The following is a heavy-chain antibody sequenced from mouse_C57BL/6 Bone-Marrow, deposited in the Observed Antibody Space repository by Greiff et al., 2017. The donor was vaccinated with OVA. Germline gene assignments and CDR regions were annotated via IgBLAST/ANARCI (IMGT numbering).Heavy chain of an antibody. CDR3: TTCLLLAY. D-gene: IGHD2-3*01. V-gene: IGHV1-74*01. J-gene: IGHJ3*01. CDR2: IHPSDSDT. CDR1: GYTFTSYW. Sequence: QVQLQQPGAELVKPGASVKVSCKASGYTFTSYWMHWVQQRPGQGLEWIGRIHPSDSDTNYTQKFKGKATLTVDKYYSTAYMQLSSLTADDSAVYYCTTCLLLAYWGQGTLVTVSA.